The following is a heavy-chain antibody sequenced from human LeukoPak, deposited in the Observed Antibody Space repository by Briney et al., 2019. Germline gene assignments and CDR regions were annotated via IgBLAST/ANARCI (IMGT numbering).Heavy chain of an antibody. CDR1: GFTFSSYG. Sequence: PGRSLRLSCAASGFTFSSYGMHWVRQAPGKGLEWVAVISYDGSNKYYADSVKGRFTISRDNSKNTLYLQMNSLRAEDTAVYYCAKERSEDIVVVVAQDYWGQGTLVTVSS. CDR3: AKERSEDIVVVVAQDY. D-gene: IGHD2-15*01. V-gene: IGHV3-30*18. J-gene: IGHJ4*02. CDR2: ISYDGSNK.